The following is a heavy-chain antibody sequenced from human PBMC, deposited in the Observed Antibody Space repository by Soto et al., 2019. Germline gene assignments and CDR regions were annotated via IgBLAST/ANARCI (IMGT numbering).Heavy chain of an antibody. CDR2: IGGGGDST. Sequence: DVQLLESGGGLVQPGGSLRLSCAASGFTLRNYAMAWVRQAPGKGLEWVSTIGGGGDSTYYADSVKGRFTISRDNSKNTLYLQMNSLRAEDTAVYYCAKDRMDPMTDCSSTSCLGWFDPWGQGTLVTVSA. CDR3: AKDRMDPMTDCSSTSCLGWFDP. J-gene: IGHJ5*02. V-gene: IGHV3-23*01. D-gene: IGHD2-2*01. CDR1: GFTLRNYA.